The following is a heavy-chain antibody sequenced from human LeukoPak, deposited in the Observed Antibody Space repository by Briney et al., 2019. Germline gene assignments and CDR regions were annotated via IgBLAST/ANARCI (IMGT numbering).Heavy chain of an antibody. D-gene: IGHD1-26*01. J-gene: IGHJ3*02. CDR3: ASMGATTSRFDI. Sequence: GGSLRLSCAASGFTFSDCYMSWIRQAPGKGLEWVSYISSSGSTIYYADSVKGRFTISRDNAKNSLYPQMNSLRAEDTAVYYCASMGATTSRFDIWGQGTMVTVSS. V-gene: IGHV3-11*04. CDR2: ISSSGSTI. CDR1: GFTFSDCY.